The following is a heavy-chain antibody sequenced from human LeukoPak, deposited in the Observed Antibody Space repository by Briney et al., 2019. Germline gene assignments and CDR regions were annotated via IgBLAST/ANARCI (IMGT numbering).Heavy chain of an antibody. J-gene: IGHJ5*02. V-gene: IGHV3-21*01. CDR3: AREWYSSSSGWFDP. CDR2: ISSSSSYI. D-gene: IGHD6-6*01. Sequence: GGSLRLSCAASGFTFSSYSMNWVRQAPGKGLEWVSSISSSSSYIYYADSVKGRFTISRDNAKNSLHLQMNSLRAEDTAVYYCAREWYSSSSGWFDPWGQGTLVTVSS. CDR1: GFTFSSYS.